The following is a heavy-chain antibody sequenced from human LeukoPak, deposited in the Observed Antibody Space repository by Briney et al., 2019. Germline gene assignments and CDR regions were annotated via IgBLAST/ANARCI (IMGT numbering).Heavy chain of an antibody. CDR2: ISKDGSTQ. Sequence: GGSLRLSCVASGFTLSSFAMHWVRQAPGKGLKWVALISKDGSTQYYADSVKGRFTISRDSSKSTLYLQINSLRPEDTAVYYCARDSTVVPVHWFDPWGQGTLVTVSA. J-gene: IGHJ5*02. D-gene: IGHD4-11*01. CDR3: ARDSTVVPVHWFDP. CDR1: GFTLSSFA. V-gene: IGHV3-30-3*01.